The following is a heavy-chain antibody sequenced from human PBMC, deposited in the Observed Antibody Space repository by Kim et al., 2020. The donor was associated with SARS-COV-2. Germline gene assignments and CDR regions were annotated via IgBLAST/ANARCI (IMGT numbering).Heavy chain of an antibody. Sequence: SETLSLTCAVSGGSISSSNWWSWVRQPPGRGLEWIGEIYHSGSTNYNPSLKSRVTISVDKSKNQFSLKLSSVTAADTAVYYCARWTLDANWFDPWGQGTLVTVSS. CDR3: ARWTLDANWFDP. J-gene: IGHJ5*02. V-gene: IGHV4-4*02. CDR1: GGSISSSNW. CDR2: IYHSGST. D-gene: IGHD3-3*01.